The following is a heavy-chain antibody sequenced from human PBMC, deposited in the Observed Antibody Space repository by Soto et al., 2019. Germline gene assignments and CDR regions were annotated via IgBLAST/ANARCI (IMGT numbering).Heavy chain of an antibody. D-gene: IGHD2-2*01. J-gene: IGHJ6*02. Sequence: GASVKVSCKASGGTFSSYAISWVRQAPEQGLEWMGGIIPIFGTANYAQKFQGRVTITADKSTSTAYMELSSLRSEDTAVYYCARDHIVVVPAAIGAYYYYYGMDVWGQGTTVTVSS. CDR2: IIPIFGTA. V-gene: IGHV1-69*06. CDR1: GGTFSSYA. CDR3: ARDHIVVVPAAIGAYYYYYGMDV.